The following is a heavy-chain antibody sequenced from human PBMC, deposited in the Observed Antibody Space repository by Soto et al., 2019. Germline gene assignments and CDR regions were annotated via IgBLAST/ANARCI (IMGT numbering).Heavy chain of an antibody. Sequence: SSETLSLTCTVSGGSISSYYWSWIRQPPGKGLEWIGYIYYSGSTNYNPSLKSRVTISVDTSKNQFSLKLSSVTAADTAVYYCARHEHDSAPDFDYWGQGTLVTVSS. CDR2: IYYSGST. V-gene: IGHV4-59*08. J-gene: IGHJ4*02. D-gene: IGHD3-3*01. CDR3: ARHEHDSAPDFDY. CDR1: GGSISSYY.